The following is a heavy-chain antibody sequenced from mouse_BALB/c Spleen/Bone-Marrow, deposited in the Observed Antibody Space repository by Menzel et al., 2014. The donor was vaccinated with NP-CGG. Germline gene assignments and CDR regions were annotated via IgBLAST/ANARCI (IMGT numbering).Heavy chain of an antibody. D-gene: IGHD1-1*01. Sequence: EVKLVESGAELVKPGASVKLSCTASGFNIKDTYMHWVKQRPEQGLEWIRRIDPANGNTKYDPKFQGKATITADTSSNTAYLQLSSLASEDTAVYYCAFYYYGSSLFAYWGQGTLVTVSA. CDR2: IDPANGNT. J-gene: IGHJ3*01. CDR3: AFYYYGSSLFAY. V-gene: IGHV14-3*02. CDR1: GFNIKDTY.